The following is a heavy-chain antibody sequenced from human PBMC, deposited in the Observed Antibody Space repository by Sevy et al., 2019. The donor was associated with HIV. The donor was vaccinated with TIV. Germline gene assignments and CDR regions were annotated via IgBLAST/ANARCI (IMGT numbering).Heavy chain of an antibody. D-gene: IGHD1-26*01. J-gene: IGHJ4*02. CDR1: GFTFSSYA. CDR2: ISGSGGST. Sequence: GGSLRLSCAASGFTFSSYAMSWVRQAPGKGLEWVSAISGSGGSTYYEDSVKGRFTISRDNSKNTLYLQINSLRAEDTAVYYCAKPAGGSSKRGNYYFDYWGQGTLVTVSS. CDR3: AKPAGGSSKRGNYYFDY. V-gene: IGHV3-23*01.